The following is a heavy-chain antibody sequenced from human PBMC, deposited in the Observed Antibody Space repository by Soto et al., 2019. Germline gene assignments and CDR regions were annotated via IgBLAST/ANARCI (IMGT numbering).Heavy chain of an antibody. J-gene: IGHJ5*02. CDR1: GGTFSSYA. D-gene: IGHD6-19*01. Sequence: GASVKVSCKASGGTFSSYAISWVRQAPGQGLEWMGGIIPIFGTANYAQKFQGRVTITADESTSTAYMELSSLRSEDTAVYYCARDLQDYSSGWYLNWFDPSGQGTLVTVSS. CDR3: ARDLQDYSSGWYLNWFDP. CDR2: IIPIFGTA. V-gene: IGHV1-69*13.